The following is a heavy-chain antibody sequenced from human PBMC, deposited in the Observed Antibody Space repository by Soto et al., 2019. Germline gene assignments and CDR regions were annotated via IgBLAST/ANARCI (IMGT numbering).Heavy chain of an antibody. CDR3: ARAWGYSSGYYWYNWFDP. CDR2: IYHSGST. V-gene: IGHV4-4*02. CDR1: GGSISSSNW. J-gene: IGHJ5*02. D-gene: IGHD3-22*01. Sequence: SETLALTFAVSGGSISSSNWWGWVRQTPGEGLEWIGEIYHSGSTNYNPSLKSRVTISVDKSKNQFSLKLSSVTAADTALSYCARAWGYSSGYYWYNWFDPCGQGTLVPVSS.